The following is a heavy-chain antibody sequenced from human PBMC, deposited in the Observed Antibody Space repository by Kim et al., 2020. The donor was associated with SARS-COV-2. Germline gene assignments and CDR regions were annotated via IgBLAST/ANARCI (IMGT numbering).Heavy chain of an antibody. V-gene: IGHV3-48*03. D-gene: IGHD4-17*01. J-gene: IGHJ6*02. Sequence: GGSLRLSCAASGFTFSSYEMNWVRQAPGKGLEWVSYISSSGSTIYYADSVKGRFTISRDNAKNSLYLQMNILRAEDTAVYYCARAYGAYAPLLYYGMAVWGQGTTVTVSS. CDR3: ARAYGAYAPLLYYGMAV. CDR1: GFTFSSYE. CDR2: ISSSGSTI.